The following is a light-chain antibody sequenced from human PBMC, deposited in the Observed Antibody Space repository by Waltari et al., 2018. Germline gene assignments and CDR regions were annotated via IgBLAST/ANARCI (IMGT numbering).Light chain of an antibody. J-gene: IGLJ2*01. Sequence: QLVLTQSPSASASLGASVKLTCTLSSGHSSYAIAWHQQQPEKGPRYLMKLNSDGSHSKGDGIPDRFSGSSAWAERYLTISSLQSEDEADYYCQTWGTGTVVFGGGTKLTVL. CDR2: LNSDGSH. CDR1: SGHSSYA. CDR3: QTWGTGTVV. V-gene: IGLV4-69*01.